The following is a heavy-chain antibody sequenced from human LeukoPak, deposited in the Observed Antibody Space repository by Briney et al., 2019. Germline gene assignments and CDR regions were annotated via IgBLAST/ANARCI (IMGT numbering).Heavy chain of an antibody. V-gene: IGHV3-23*01. J-gene: IGHJ3*02. CDR3: AKDTRYGSETFGAFDI. D-gene: IGHD3-10*01. Sequence: PGGSLRLSCAASGFTFSNYAMSWVRQAPGKGLEWVSGTSGGGGDTSYADSVKGRFTISRDNSKNTLYLHMNSLRAEDTAAYYCAKDTRYGSETFGAFDIWGQGTMITVSS. CDR2: TSGGGGDT. CDR1: GFTFSNYA.